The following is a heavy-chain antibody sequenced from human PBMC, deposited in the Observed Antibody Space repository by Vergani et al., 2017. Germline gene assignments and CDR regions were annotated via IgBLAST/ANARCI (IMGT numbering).Heavy chain of an antibody. CDR1: GFTFSDYA. D-gene: IGHD2-2*02. Sequence: EMQLLESGGGLVQPGGSLRLSCAASGFTFSDYAMNWGRQAPGKGLEWVSSISGSGGNTYYADSVKGRFTISRDNSKNLLSLQMNSLRAEDTSVYYCAKQGCTSATCYTNFWGQGTLVTVSS. J-gene: IGHJ4*02. V-gene: IGHV3-23*01. CDR3: AKQGCTSATCYTNF. CDR2: ISGSGGNT.